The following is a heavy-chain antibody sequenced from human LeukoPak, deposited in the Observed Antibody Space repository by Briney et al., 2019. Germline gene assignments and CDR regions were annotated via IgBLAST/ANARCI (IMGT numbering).Heavy chain of an antibody. CDR3: AKGGQWLPPDY. CDR1: GFTFSSSA. CDR2: ISGYDGRT. D-gene: IGHD6-19*01. J-gene: IGHJ4*02. Sequence: GGSLRLSCAASGFTFSSSAMSWVRHAPGKGLEWVSAISGYDGRTYYADSVKGRFTISRDNSKNMLYLQMTSLRAEDTAGYYCAKGGQWLPPDYWGQGTLVTVSS. V-gene: IGHV3-23*01.